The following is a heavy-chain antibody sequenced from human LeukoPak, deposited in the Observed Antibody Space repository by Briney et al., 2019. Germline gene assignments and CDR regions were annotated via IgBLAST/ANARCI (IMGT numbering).Heavy chain of an antibody. CDR3: AKWGYYDILTGYYRGGTFDY. Sequence: GGSLRLSCGASGFTFSSYAMSWVRQAPGKELEWVSAISGSGGSTYYADSVKGRFTISRDNSKNTLYLQMNSLRAEDTAVYYCAKWGYYDILTGYYRGGTFDYWGQGTLVTVSS. D-gene: IGHD3-9*01. CDR1: GFTFSSYA. J-gene: IGHJ4*02. V-gene: IGHV3-23*01. CDR2: ISGSGGST.